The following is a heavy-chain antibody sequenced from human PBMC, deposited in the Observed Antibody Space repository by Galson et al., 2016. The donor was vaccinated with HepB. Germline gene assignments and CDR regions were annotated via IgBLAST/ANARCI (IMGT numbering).Heavy chain of an antibody. CDR2: TYNMAKWYN. CDR3: AGGGRTWFDP. J-gene: IGHJ5*02. CDR1: ADSVSSDSSA. Sequence: CAIPADSVSSDSSAWYWIRQAPPRGVKWLEWTYNMAKWYNAYEGSVKRRITITPDTTKNQFALHRNTVTPEDTAVYYCAGGGRTWFDPWGQGTLVTVSS. V-gene: IGHV6-1*01. D-gene: IGHD3-10*01.